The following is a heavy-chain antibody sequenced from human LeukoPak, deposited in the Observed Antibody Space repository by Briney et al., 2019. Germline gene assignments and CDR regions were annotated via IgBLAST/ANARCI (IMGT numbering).Heavy chain of an antibody. J-gene: IGHJ6*02. CDR3: ARDDIVVVPAATYSYYYYGMDV. CDR1: GYTFTGYY. V-gene: IGHV1-18*04. CDR2: ISAYNGNT. D-gene: IGHD2-2*01. Sequence: ASVKVSCKASGYTFTGYYMHWVRQAPGQGLEWMGWISAYNGNTNYAQKLQGRVTMTTDTSTSTAYMELRSLRSDDTAVYYCARDDIVVVPAATYSYYYYGMDVWGQGTTVTVSS.